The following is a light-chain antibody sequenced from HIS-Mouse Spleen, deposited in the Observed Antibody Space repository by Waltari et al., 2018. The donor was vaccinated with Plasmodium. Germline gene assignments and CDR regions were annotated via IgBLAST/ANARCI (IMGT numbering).Light chain of an antibody. CDR1: AFPKKD. V-gene: IGLV3-10*01. J-gene: IGLJ3*02. CDR3: YSTDSSGNHRV. CDR2: EDS. Sequence: SYELTQPPSVSVSPGHTARITCSGDAFPKKDAHWYQQKSGPAPLLVTYEDSKRPSGIPERFSGTSSGTMATLTISGAQVEDEADYYCYSTDSSGNHRVFGGGTKLTVL.